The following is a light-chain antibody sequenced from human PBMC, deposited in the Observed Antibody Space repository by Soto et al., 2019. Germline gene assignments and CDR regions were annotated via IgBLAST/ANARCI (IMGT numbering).Light chain of an antibody. J-gene: IGLJ2*01. CDR2: QDT. CDR1: KLGAKY. Sequence: SYELTQPPSVSVSPGQTASITCSGDKLGAKYAYWYQQTPGQSPVLVIYQDTKRPSGIPERLSGSNSGTTATLTISGTQALDEADYFCQAWDSSTAHVVFGGGTKLTVL. CDR3: QAWDSSTAHVV. V-gene: IGLV3-1*01.